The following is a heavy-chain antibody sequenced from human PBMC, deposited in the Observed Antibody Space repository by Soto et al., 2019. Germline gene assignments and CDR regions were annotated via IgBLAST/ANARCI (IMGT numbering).Heavy chain of an antibody. CDR2: IYYSGST. V-gene: IGHV4-30-4*01. CDR3: ARVGYYDSSGYSSLDAFDI. CDR1: GGSISSGDYY. Sequence: SETLSLTCTVSGGSISSGDYYWSWIRQPPGKGLEWIGYIYYSGSTYYNPSLKSRVTISVDTSKNQFSLKLSSVTAADTAVYYCARVGYYDSSGYSSLDAFDIWGQGTMVTVSS. D-gene: IGHD3-22*01. J-gene: IGHJ3*02.